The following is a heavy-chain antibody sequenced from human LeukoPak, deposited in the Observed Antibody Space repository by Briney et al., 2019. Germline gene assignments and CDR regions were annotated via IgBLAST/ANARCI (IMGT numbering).Heavy chain of an antibody. CDR2: INLSGGST. Sequence: ASVKVSCKASGYTFTSYHMHWVRQAPGQGLEWMGKINLSGGSTTYAQKFQGRVTMTRDTSASTVYMELSSLRSEDTAVYYCARDYVDDIPMIRDYWGQGTLVTVSS. D-gene: IGHD2-8*01. CDR1: GYTFTSYH. CDR3: ARDYVDDIPMIRDY. V-gene: IGHV1-46*01. J-gene: IGHJ4*02.